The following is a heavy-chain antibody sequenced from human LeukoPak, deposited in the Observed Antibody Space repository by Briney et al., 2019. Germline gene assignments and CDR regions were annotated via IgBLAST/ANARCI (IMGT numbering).Heavy chain of an antibody. CDR3: TREYSSGWPFDY. CDR2: IRSKADSYAT. CDR1: GFTFSDSA. Sequence: GGSLRLSCAASGFTFSDSAIHWVRQASRKGLEWVGRIRSKADSYATTYGASVKGRFTISRDDSKNTAYLHMNSLKTDDTAVYYCTREYSSGWPFDYWGQGTLVTVSS. J-gene: IGHJ4*02. D-gene: IGHD6-19*01. V-gene: IGHV3-73*01.